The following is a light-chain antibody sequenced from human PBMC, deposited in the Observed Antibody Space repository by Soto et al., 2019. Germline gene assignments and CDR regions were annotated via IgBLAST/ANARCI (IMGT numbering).Light chain of an antibody. CDR3: LQERGYPRT. CDR2: DAS. V-gene: IGKV1-5*01. J-gene: IGKJ1*01. Sequence: DFQMSQSPSTLSASVGDRVTITCRASQTISSWLAWYQQKPGKAPKLLIYDASSLESGVPSRFSGSGSGTEFTLTISSLQPEDFATYYCLQERGYPRTFGQGTKVDIK. CDR1: QTISSW.